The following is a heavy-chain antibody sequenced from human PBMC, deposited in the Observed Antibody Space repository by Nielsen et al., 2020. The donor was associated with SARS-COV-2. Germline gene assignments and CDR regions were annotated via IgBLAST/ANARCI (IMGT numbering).Heavy chain of an antibody. V-gene: IGHV1-18*01. Sequence: ASVKVSCKASGYRFTSYSVSWVRQAPGQGLEWMGWISGYNGNTNYAQKFQGRVTMTTDTSTSTVYMELRSLRFDDTAVYYCARIGAYYGSGTYPDHWGQGTMVTVSS. CDR1: GYRFTSYS. CDR2: ISGYNGNT. J-gene: IGHJ4*02. D-gene: IGHD3-10*01. CDR3: ARIGAYYGSGTYPDH.